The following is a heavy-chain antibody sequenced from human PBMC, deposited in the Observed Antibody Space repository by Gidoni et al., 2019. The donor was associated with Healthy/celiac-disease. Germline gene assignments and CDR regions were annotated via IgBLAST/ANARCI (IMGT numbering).Heavy chain of an antibody. CDR3: ARGQKLWLHQYLNFDY. CDR2: INHSGST. D-gene: IGHD5-18*01. Sequence: QVQLQQWGAGLLKPSETLSLTCAVYGGSFSCYYWSWIRQPPGKGLEGIGEINHSGSTNYNQSLKSRVTISVDTAKNQCALKLSSVTAADTAGYYCARGQKLWLHQYLNFDYWGQGTLVTVSS. J-gene: IGHJ4*02. V-gene: IGHV4-34*01. CDR1: GGSFSCYY.